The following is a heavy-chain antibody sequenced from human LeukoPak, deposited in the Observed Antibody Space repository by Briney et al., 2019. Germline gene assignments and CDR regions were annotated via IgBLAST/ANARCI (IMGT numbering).Heavy chain of an antibody. D-gene: IGHD3-22*01. Sequence: PGGSPRLSCAASGFTFSSYSMNWVRQAPGKGLEWVSSISSSTSYIYYADSVKGRFTIPRDNAKNSLSLQMNSLRAEDTAVYYCARDYYDRSGVSPIDYWGQGTLVTVSS. CDR2: ISSSTSYI. V-gene: IGHV3-21*01. CDR3: ARDYYDRSGVSPIDY. CDR1: GFTFSSYS. J-gene: IGHJ4*02.